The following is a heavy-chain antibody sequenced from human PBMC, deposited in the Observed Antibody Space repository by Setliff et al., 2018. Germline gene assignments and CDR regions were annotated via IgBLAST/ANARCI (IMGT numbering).Heavy chain of an antibody. D-gene: IGHD6-13*01. CDR3: ARSAGYSSSWYNYYYGMDV. Sequence: PSETLSLTCAVSGYSISSGYYWGWIRQHPGKGLEWIGSIYHSGSTYYNPSLKSRVTISVDTSKKQFSLKLSSVTAADTAVYYCARSAGYSSSWYNYYYGMDVWGQGTTVTVSS. J-gene: IGHJ6*02. V-gene: IGHV4-38-2*01. CDR2: IYHSGST. CDR1: GYSISSGYY.